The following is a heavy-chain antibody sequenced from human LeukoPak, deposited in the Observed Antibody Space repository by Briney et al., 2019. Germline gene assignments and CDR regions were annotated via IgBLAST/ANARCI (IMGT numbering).Heavy chain of an antibody. D-gene: IGHD3-22*01. CDR2: ISSSGSTI. Sequence: GGSLRLSCAASGFTFSDYYMSWIRQAPGKGLEWVSYISSSGSTIYYADSVKGRFTISRDDAKNSLYLQMNSLRAEDTAVYYCARDFYYYDSSGYYYIGGAFDIWGQGTMVTVSS. CDR1: GFTFSDYY. J-gene: IGHJ3*02. CDR3: ARDFYYYDSSGYYYIGGAFDI. V-gene: IGHV3-11*01.